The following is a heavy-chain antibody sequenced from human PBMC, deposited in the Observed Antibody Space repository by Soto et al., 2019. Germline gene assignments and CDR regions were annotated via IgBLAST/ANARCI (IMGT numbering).Heavy chain of an antibody. CDR1: GFSLSNARMG. D-gene: IGHD3-22*01. V-gene: IGHV2-26*01. J-gene: IGHJ4*02. CDR3: ARIRRDSSGYYSLSFDY. CDR2: IFSNDEK. Sequence: QVTLKESGPVLVNPTETLTLTCTVSGFSLSNARMGVSWIRQPPGKALEWLAHIFSNDEKSYSPSLKSRLTISKDTSKSQVVLTMTNMDPVDTATYYCARIRRDSSGYYSLSFDYWGQGTLVTVSS.